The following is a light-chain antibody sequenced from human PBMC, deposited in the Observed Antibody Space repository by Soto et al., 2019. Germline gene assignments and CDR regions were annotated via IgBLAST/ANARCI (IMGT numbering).Light chain of an antibody. V-gene: IGLV2-14*03. Sequence: QSVLTQPASVSGSTGQSITISCTGTSRDIGAYNFVSWYQQHTGKAPKLMLYDVNIRPSGVSNRFSGSKSGNTASLTTSGLQAEVEADYYCTSWTTSTTMIFGGGTKVTVL. CDR2: DVN. J-gene: IGLJ2*01. CDR1: SRDIGAYNF. CDR3: TSWTTSTTMI.